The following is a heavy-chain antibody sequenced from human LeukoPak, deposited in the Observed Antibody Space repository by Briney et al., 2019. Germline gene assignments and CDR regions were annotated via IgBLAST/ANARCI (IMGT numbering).Heavy chain of an antibody. CDR2: INHSGST. V-gene: IGHV4-34*01. J-gene: IGHJ4*02. Sequence: ETLSLTCAVYGGSFSGYYWSWIRQPPGKGLEWIGEINHSGSTNYNPSLKSRVTISVDTSKNQFSLKLSSVTAADTAVYYCARVSYGGNSLGYWGQGTLVTVSS. D-gene: IGHD4-23*01. CDR3: ARVSYGGNSLGY. CDR1: GGSFSGYY.